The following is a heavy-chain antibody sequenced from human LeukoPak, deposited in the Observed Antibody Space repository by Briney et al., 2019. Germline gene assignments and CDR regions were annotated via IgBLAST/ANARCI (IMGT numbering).Heavy chain of an antibody. CDR3: ARAAPHSKGKTTNQRNRIDP. V-gene: IGHV4-34*01. CDR2: INQSGST. CDR1: GGSFSGYY. D-gene: IGHD4-17*01. J-gene: IGHJ5*02. Sequence: SETLSLTCAVYGGSFSGYYWSWIRQPPGKGLEGSGEINQSGSTNYNPSLKSRVTISVDTSKNQFSLKLGSVPAADTAVYYCARAAPHSKGKTTNQRNRIDPWGQGTLVTVCS.